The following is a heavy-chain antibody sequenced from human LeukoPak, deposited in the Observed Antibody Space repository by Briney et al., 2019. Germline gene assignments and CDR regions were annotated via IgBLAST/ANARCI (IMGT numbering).Heavy chain of an antibody. CDR1: GGSFSGYQ. J-gene: IGHJ4*02. CDR2: INHSGRT. Sequence: PSETLSLTCAVYGGSFSGYQWSWIRQPPGKGLEWIGEINHSGRTKYNPSLKSRVAMSVDTSKNQFSLNLNSVTAADTAVYYCARGDYRRDYWGQGTLVTVSS. V-gene: IGHV4-34*01. CDR3: ARGDYRRDY. D-gene: IGHD3-10*01.